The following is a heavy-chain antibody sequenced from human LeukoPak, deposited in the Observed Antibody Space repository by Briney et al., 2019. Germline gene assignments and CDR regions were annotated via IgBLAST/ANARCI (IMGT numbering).Heavy chain of an antibody. J-gene: IGHJ4*02. CDR3: ARDGKQWRLLSIRSIDY. D-gene: IGHD3-3*01. CDR1: GLTFSSYR. CDR2: ISSSNTYL. Sequence: PGGSLRPASAASGLTFSSYRMNCDRQAPGEWMEWVSSISSSNTYLCYADSVKGRLTNCSDNAKSTLYLQMNSLKADDTSVYYRARDGKQWRLLSIRSIDYWGRGTLVTVSS. V-gene: IGHV3-21*01.